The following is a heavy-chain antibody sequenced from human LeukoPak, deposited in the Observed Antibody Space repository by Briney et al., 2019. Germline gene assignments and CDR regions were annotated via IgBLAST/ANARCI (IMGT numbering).Heavy chain of an antibody. CDR3: ARDRRGSYGDYTLFDY. CDR2: TDASSTTK. Sequence: PGGSLRLSCSASGFRFSNYNMNWVRQAPGTGLEWVSFTDASSTTKQYGDSVKGRFTISRDNAENLLFLEMDSLRAEDTAVYYCARDRRGSYGDYTLFDYWGQGTLVTVSS. D-gene: IGHD4-17*01. V-gene: IGHV3-48*01. CDR1: GFRFSNYN. J-gene: IGHJ4*02.